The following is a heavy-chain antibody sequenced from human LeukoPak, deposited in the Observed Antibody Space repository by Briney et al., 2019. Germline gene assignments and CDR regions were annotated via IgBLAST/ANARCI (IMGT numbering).Heavy chain of an antibody. CDR2: IYYSGST. V-gene: IGHV4-61*01. CDR3: ARVLSIVATVERWFDP. Sequence: KPSETLSLTCTVSGGSVSSGSYYSSWIRQPPGKGLEWIGYIYYSGSTNYNPSLKSRVTISVDTSKNQFSLKLSSVTAADTAVYYCARVLSIVATVERWFDPWGQGTLVTVSS. D-gene: IGHD5-12*01. CDR1: GGSVSSGSYY. J-gene: IGHJ5*02.